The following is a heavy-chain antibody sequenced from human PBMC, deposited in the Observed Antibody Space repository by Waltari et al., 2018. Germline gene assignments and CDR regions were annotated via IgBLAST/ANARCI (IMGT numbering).Heavy chain of an antibody. CDR2: IYHSGST. V-gene: IGHV4-30-2*01. J-gene: IGHJ2*01. CDR3: ASCGGDCYRYWYFDL. Sequence: QLQLQESGSGLVKPSQTLSLTCAVSGGSISSGGYSWSWIRQPPGKGLEWIGYIYHSGSTYYNPSLKSRVTISVDRPKNQFSLKLSSVTAADTAVYYCASCGGDCYRYWYFDLWGRGTLVTVSS. CDR1: GGSISSGGYS. D-gene: IGHD2-21*01.